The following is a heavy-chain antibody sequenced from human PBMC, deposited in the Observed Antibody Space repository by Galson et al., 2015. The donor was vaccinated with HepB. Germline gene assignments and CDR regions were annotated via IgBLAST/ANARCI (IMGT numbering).Heavy chain of an antibody. V-gene: IGHV1-3*01. CDR1: GYTFTSYA. CDR3: ARQTGRSLLYYYYGMDV. J-gene: IGHJ6*02. D-gene: IGHD1-1*01. CDR2: INAGNGNT. Sequence: SVKVSCKASGYTFTSYAMHWVRQAPGQRLEWMGWINAGNGNTKYSQKFQGRVTITRDTSASTAYMELSSLRSEDTAVYYCARQTGRSLLYYYYGMDVWGQGTTVTVSS.